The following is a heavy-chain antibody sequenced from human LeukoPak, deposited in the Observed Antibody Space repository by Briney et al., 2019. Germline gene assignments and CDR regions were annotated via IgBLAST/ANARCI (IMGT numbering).Heavy chain of an antibody. J-gene: IGHJ5*02. D-gene: IGHD3-3*01. CDR1: GGSVSSGSYY. Sequence: PSETLSLTCTVSGGSVSSGSYYWSWIRQPPGKGLEWIVYIYYSGNTNYNPSLKSRVTISVGTSKNQFSLKLSSVTAADTAVYYCARGGEGQRITIFGVRENNWFDPWGQGTLVTVSS. V-gene: IGHV4-61*01. CDR2: IYYSGNT. CDR3: ARGGEGQRITIFGVRENNWFDP.